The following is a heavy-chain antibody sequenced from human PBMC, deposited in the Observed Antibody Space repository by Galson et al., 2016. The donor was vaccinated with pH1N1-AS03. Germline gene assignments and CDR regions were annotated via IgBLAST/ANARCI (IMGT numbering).Heavy chain of an antibody. J-gene: IGHJ4*02. D-gene: IGHD5-18*01. CDR2: ISAYNGNT. V-gene: IGHV1-18*04. Sequence: SVKVSCKASGYIFTGFYVHWVRQAPGQGLEWMGWISAYNGNTNYAQKLQGRVTMTTDTSTGTAYMELRSLRSDDTAVYYCARDRGYSYGQIDYWGQGTLVTVSS. CDR1: GYIFTGFY. CDR3: ARDRGYSYGQIDY.